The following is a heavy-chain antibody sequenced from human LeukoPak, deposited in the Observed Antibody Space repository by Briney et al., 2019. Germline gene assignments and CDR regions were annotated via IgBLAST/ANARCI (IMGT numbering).Heavy chain of an antibody. V-gene: IGHV3-23*01. Sequence: GGSLRLSCADSGFSFSNYAMTWVRQAPGKGLEWVSTFSESGGGTYYADSVKGRFIIYRDNSKNMVYLQMNSLRAEDMAVYYCAKGRWGDVWGKGITVTVSS. CDR3: AKGRWGDV. D-gene: IGHD3-16*01. J-gene: IGHJ6*04. CDR2: FSESGGGT. CDR1: GFSFSNYA.